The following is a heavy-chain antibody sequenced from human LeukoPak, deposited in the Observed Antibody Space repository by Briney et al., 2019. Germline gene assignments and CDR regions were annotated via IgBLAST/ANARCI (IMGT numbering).Heavy chain of an antibody. CDR1: GYTFTSYG. D-gene: IGHD3-22*01. V-gene: IGHV1-18*01. J-gene: IGHJ4*02. Sequence: GASVKVSCKASGYTFTSYGISWVRQAPGQGLEWMGWISAYNGNTNYAQKLQGRVTTTTDTSTSTAYMELRSLRSDDTAVYYCARVGPQAYYYDSSGYKYYFDYWGQGTLVTVSS. CDR3: ARVGPQAYYYDSSGYKYYFDY. CDR2: ISAYNGNT.